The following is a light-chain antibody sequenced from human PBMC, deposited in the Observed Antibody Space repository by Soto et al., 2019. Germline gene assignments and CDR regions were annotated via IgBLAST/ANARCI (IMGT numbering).Light chain of an antibody. V-gene: IGKV3-11*01. CDR1: QSVSSY. CDR3: QQRSNWPPLT. CDR2: DAS. J-gene: IGKJ4*01. Sequence: EIVLTQSPATLSLSPGERATLSCRASQSVSSYLAWYQQKPGPAPRLLIYDASNRATGIPARLSGSGSGTDFTLTISSLEPEDFAVYYGQQRSNWPPLTFGGGTKVEIK.